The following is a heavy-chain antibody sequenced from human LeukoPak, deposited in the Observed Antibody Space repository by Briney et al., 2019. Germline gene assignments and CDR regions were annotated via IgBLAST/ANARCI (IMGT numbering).Heavy chain of an antibody. V-gene: IGHV3-23*01. CDR3: AKDVWDIVVVPAATFDY. CDR1: GFTFSSYA. D-gene: IGHD2-2*01. CDR2: ISGSGGST. J-gene: IGHJ4*02. Sequence: PGGSLRLSCAASGFTFSSYAMSWLRQAPGKGLEWVSAISGSGGSTYYADSVKGRFTISRDNSKNTLYLQMNSLRAEDTAVYYCAKDVWDIVVVPAATFDYWGQGTLVTVSS.